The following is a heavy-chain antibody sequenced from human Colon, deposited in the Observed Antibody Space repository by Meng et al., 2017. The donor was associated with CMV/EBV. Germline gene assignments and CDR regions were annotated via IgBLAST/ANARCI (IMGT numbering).Heavy chain of an antibody. Sequence: QVQSQPWGGGLLEPSQTLSLTCAVYGGSFSGYYWSWIRPPPGKGLEWIGEINHSGSTNYNPSLKSRVTISVDTSKNQFSLKLSSVTAADTAVYYCASPYYYDSSGYNNWGQGTLVTVSS. J-gene: IGHJ4*02. D-gene: IGHD3-22*01. V-gene: IGHV4-34*01. CDR1: GGSFSGYY. CDR3: ASPYYYDSSGYNN. CDR2: INHSGST.